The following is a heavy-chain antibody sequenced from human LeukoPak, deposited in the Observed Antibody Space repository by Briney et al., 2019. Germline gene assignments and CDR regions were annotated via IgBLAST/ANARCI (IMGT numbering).Heavy chain of an antibody. V-gene: IGHV4-34*01. Sequence: PSETLSLTCAVYGGSFSGYYWSWIRQPPGKGLEWIGAINYSGSTNYNPSLKSRVTISVDTSKNQFSLKLSSVTAADTAVYYCAREGGATTRFDYWGQGTLVTVSS. CDR2: INYSGST. CDR3: AREGGATTRFDY. CDR1: GGSFSGYY. D-gene: IGHD5-12*01. J-gene: IGHJ4*02.